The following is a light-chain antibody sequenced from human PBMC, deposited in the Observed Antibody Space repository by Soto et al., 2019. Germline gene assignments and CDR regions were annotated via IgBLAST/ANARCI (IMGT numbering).Light chain of an antibody. CDR1: SSDFGSYNL. Sequence: QSVLTQPASVSGSPGQSITISCTGSSSDFGSYNLVSWYQQHPGKVPKLMIYEATKRPSGISNRFSGSKSGYMASLTISGLQAEDGADYYCFSYAGSRTWVFGEGTKLTV. CDR3: FSYAGSRTWV. V-gene: IGLV2-23*01. J-gene: IGLJ3*02. CDR2: EAT.